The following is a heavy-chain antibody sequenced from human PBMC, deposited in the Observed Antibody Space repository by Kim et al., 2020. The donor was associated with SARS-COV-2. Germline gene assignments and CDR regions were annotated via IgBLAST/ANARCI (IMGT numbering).Heavy chain of an antibody. D-gene: IGHD3-16*01. J-gene: IGHJ6*03. Sequence: SETLSLTCTVSGGSVSSGSYYWSWIRQPPGKGLEWIGYIFYSGNTNYNPSLKSRLTITVDTSKNQFSLKLSSVTAADTAVYYCARTRVGGGYYYYYYMDVWGKGTTVTVSS. CDR2: IFYSGNT. CDR3: ARTRVGGGYYYYYYMDV. V-gene: IGHV4-61*01. CDR1: GGSVSSGSYY.